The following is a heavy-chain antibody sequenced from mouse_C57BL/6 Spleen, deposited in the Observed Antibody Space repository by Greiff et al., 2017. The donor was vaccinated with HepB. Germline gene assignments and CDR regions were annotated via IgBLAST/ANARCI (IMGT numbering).Heavy chain of an antibody. V-gene: IGHV1-80*01. CDR2: IYPGDGDT. D-gene: IGHD3-2*02. J-gene: IGHJ2*01. Sequence: QVQLQQSGAELVKPGASVKISCKASGYAFSSYWMNWVKQRPGKGLEWIGQIYPGDGDTNYNGKFKGKATLTADKSSSTAYMQLSSLTSEDSAVYFCARGGQLRLHDYWGQGTTLTVSS. CDR3: ARGGQLRLHDY. CDR1: GYAFSSYW.